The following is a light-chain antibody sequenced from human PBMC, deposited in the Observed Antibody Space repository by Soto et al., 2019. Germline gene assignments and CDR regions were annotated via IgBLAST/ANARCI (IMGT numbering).Light chain of an antibody. CDR2: GNS. CDR1: SSNIGAGYD. V-gene: IGLV1-40*01. Sequence: QSVLTQPPSVSGAPGQRVTISCTGSSSNIGAGYDVHWYQQLPGTAPKLLIYGNSNRSSGVPDRFSGSKSGTSASLAITGLQAEYEADYYCQSYESSLSGYVFGTGTKVTVL. CDR3: QSYESSLSGYV. J-gene: IGLJ1*01.